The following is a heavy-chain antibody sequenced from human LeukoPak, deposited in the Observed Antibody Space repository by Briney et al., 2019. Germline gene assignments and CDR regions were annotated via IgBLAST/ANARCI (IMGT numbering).Heavy chain of an antibody. Sequence: GGSLSLSCAACGFIFSSYWMKWPREAPGEGVEWVTSISHNGYVNYYVDSVKGRFTISRDNAKNSLYLQMSNLKAEDTAGYFCARGGGLDVWGQGATVTVSS. D-gene: IGHD3-16*01. V-gene: IGHV3-7*03. J-gene: IGHJ6*02. CDR3: ARGGGLDV. CDR2: ISHNGYVN. CDR1: GFIFSSYW.